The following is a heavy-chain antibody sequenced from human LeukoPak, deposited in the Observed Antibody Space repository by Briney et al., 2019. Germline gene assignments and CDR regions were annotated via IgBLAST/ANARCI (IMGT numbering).Heavy chain of an antibody. CDR2: IANSGGST. CDR3: AKSHSVEQRGYFDY. CDR1: GFTFSTYA. V-gene: IGHV3-23*01. J-gene: IGHJ4*02. Sequence: GGSLRLSCAASGFTFSTYAMSWVRQAPGKGLEWVSTIANSGGSTYYADPVKGRFTISRDNSKNTLYLQMNSLRAEAMAVYYCAKSHSVEQRGYFDYWGQGTLVTVSS. D-gene: IGHD1/OR15-1a*01.